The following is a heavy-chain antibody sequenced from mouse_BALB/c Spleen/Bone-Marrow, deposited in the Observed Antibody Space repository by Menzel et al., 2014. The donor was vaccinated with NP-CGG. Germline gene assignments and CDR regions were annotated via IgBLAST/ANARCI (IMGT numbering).Heavy chain of an antibody. CDR3: ASCRYGWYFDV. V-gene: IGHV14-3*02. CDR2: IDPANGNT. D-gene: IGHD2-14*01. CDR1: GFNFKDTY. J-gene: IGHJ1*01. Sequence: EVQLQQSGAELVKPGASVKLSCTASGFNFKDTYMHWVKQRPEQGLEWIGRIDPANGNTKYDPKFQGKATITADTSTNTAYLQLSGLASEDTAVYYCASCRYGWYFDVWGAGTTVTVSS.